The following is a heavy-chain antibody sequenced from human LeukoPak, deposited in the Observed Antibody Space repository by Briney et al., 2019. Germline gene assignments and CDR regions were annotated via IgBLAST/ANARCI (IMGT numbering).Heavy chain of an antibody. CDR3: AKALSTTGTSLYYYYGMDV. V-gene: IGHV3-9*01. CDR2: ISWNSGSV. J-gene: IGHJ6*02. Sequence: GRSLRLSCAASGFSFDDYAMHWVRQAPGKGREWVSGISWNSGSVGYADSVKGRFTISRDNAKNSLYLQMNSLRAEDTALYYCAKALSTTGTSLYYYYGMDVWGQGTTVTVSS. D-gene: IGHD1-1*01. CDR1: GFSFDDYA.